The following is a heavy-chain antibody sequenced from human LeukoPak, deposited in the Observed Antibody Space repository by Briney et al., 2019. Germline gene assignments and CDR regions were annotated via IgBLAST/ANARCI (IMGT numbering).Heavy chain of an antibody. V-gene: IGHV3-23*01. J-gene: IGHJ4*02. CDR1: GFTFSSYA. Sequence: GGSLRLSCAASGFTFSSYAINWVRQAPGKGLEWVSGISFRGGSTFHADSVKGRFTISRDNSKNTLYLQMNSLRAEDTAIYYCARGEYSGYDQHYFDYWGQGTLVTVSS. CDR3: ARGEYSGYDQHYFDY. D-gene: IGHD5-12*01. CDR2: ISFRGGST.